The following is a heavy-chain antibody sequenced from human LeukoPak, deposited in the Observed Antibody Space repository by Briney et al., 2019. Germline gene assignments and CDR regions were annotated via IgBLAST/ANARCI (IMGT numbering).Heavy chain of an antibody. CDR3: ARGAAQWLRTYYGMDV. D-gene: IGHD6-19*01. CDR1: GYTFTSYG. V-gene: IGHV1-18*01. J-gene: IGHJ6*02. CDR2: ISAYSTYNGNT. Sequence: GASVKVSCKASGYTFTSYGISWVRQAPGQGPEWMGWISAYSTYNGNTNYAQKFQGRVTMTTDTSTSTAYMELRSLRSDDTAVYYCARGAAQWLRTYYGMDVWGQGTTVTVSS.